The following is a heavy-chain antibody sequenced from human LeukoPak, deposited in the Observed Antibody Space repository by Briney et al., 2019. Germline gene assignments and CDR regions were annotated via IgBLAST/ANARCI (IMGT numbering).Heavy chain of an antibody. Sequence: SETLSLTCTVSGGSISNYYWSWIRQPPGKELEWIGYIYHSGSTNYNPSLKSRVTISQDTSKNQFSLKLSSVTAADTAVYYSARNADDSSSYPYFDYWGQGTLVTVYS. J-gene: IGHJ4*02. D-gene: IGHD3-22*01. CDR2: IYHSGST. CDR3: ARNADDSSSYPYFDY. V-gene: IGHV4-59*01. CDR1: GGSISNYY.